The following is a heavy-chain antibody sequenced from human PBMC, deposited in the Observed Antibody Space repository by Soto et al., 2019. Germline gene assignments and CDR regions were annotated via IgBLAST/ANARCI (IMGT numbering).Heavy chain of an antibody. J-gene: IGHJ6*02. D-gene: IGHD2-15*01. V-gene: IGHV4-59*01. CDR2: VYETGST. CDR3: ARDGFGGGGMDA. CDR1: GGSIRSYY. Sequence: PSETLSLTCTVSGGSIRSYYWNWIRQPPGKGLEGTGYVYETGSTNYSPSLKSRLTRSVDTSKNQFSLKLTSVTAADTAVYYCARDGFGGGGMDAWGQGTTVTVSS.